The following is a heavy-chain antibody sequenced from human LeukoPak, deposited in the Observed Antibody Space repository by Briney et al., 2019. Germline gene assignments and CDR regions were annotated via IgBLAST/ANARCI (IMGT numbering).Heavy chain of an antibody. CDR3: AREYYDILTGFDY. CDR2: IWYDGSNY. CDR1: GFTFSNYG. V-gene: IGHV3-33*01. J-gene: IGHJ4*02. Sequence: GGSLRLSCAASGFTFSNYGMHWVRQAPGKGLEGVAVIWYDGSNYYYADSVKGRFTISRDNFKNTLYLQMNSLRAEDTAVYYCAREYYDILTGFDYWGQGTLVTVSS. D-gene: IGHD3-9*01.